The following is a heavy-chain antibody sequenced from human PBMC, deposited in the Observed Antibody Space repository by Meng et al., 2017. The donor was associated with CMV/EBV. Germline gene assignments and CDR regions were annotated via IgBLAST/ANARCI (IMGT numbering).Heavy chain of an antibody. CDR3: ARGGLYSRSSGDYYYYGMDV. CDR2: IWYDGSNK. D-gene: IGHD6-6*01. CDR1: GFTFSSYS. V-gene: IGHV3-33*08. J-gene: IGHJ6*02. Sequence: GESLKISCAASGFTFSSYSMNWVRQAPGKGLEWVAVIWYDGSNKYYADSVKGRFTISRDNSKNTLYLQMNSLRAEDTAVYYCARGGLYSRSSGDYYYYGMDVWGQGTTVTVSS.